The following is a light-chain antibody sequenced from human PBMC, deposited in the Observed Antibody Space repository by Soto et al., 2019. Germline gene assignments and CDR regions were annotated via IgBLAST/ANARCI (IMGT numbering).Light chain of an antibody. V-gene: IGKV1-5*01. J-gene: IGKJ1*01. CDR1: QNINQW. CDR3: QRYNSHSRT. Sequence: DIQMTQSPSTLSASVGDRVTITCRASQNINQWLAWYQQKPGKAPKFLIYDASILESGVPSRFSGTGSGTEFTLTISSLQPDDFATYYCQRYNSHSRTFGQGTKVEIK. CDR2: DAS.